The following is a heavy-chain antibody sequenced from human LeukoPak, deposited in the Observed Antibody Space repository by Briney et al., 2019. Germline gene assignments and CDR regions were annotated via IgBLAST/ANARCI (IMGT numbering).Heavy chain of an antibody. J-gene: IGHJ4*02. CDR1: GYTFTGYY. CDR3: AVNDYGDYVPSN. D-gene: IGHD4-17*01. Sequence: ASVKVSCKASGYTFTGYYMHRVRQAPGQGLEWMGRINPNSGGTNYAQKFQGRVTMTRDTSISTAYMKLSRLRSDDTAVYYCAVNDYGDYVPSNWGQGTLVTVSS. V-gene: IGHV1-2*06. CDR2: INPNSGGT.